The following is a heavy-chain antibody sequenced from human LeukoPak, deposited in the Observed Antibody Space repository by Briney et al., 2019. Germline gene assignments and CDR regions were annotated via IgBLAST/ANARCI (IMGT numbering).Heavy chain of an antibody. CDR1: GFTFSSYA. CDR3: AKDFYGSGSYRNNWFDP. V-gene: IGHV3-23*01. J-gene: IGHJ5*02. CDR2: ISGSGGST. D-gene: IGHD3-10*01. Sequence: GGSLRLSCAASGFTFSSYAMSWVRQAPGKGLEWVSAISGSGGSTYYADSVKGRFTISRDNSKNTLYLQMNSLRAEDTAVYYCAKDFYGSGSYRNNWFDPWGQGTLVTDSS.